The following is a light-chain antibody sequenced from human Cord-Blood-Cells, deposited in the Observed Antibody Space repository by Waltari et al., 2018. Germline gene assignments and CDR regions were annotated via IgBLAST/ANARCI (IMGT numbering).Light chain of an antibody. CDR2: EGS. CDR3: CSYAGSSTSPWV. J-gene: IGLJ3*02. CDR1: SSDVGSYNL. Sequence: QSALTQPASVSGSPGQSITISCTGTSSDVGSYNLVSWYQQHPGKAPKLMIYEGSKRPSGVSNRFSGSQSGNTASLKISGLQAEDEADYYCCSYAGSSTSPWVFGGGTKLTVL. V-gene: IGLV2-23*01.